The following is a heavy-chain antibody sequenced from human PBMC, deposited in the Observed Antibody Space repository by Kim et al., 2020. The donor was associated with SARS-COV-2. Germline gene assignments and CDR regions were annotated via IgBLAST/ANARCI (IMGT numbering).Heavy chain of an antibody. CDR2: ITSSGSST. CDR3: AKETSGYEIDH. V-gene: IGHV3-23*01. J-gene: IGHJ4*02. CDR1: GFTFSHYA. D-gene: IGHD5-12*01. Sequence: GGSLRLSCAASGFTFSHYAMSWVRQAPGKGLEWVSSITSSGSSTFFADSVKGRFTISRDSSKRTLYLQMNSLRAEDTAVYYCAKETSGYEIDHWGQGTLV.